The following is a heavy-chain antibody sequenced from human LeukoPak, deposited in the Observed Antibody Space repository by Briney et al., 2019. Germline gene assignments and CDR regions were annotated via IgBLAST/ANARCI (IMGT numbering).Heavy chain of an antibody. CDR1: GGSISSSSYY. J-gene: IGHJ4*02. CDR2: IYYSGST. CDR3: ARLRGFSGSYYGDY. V-gene: IGHV4-39*01. D-gene: IGHD1-26*01. Sequence: SETLSLTCTVSGGSISSSSYYWGWIRQPPGQGLAGIGSIYYSGSTYYNPSLKSRVTISVDTSKNQFSLKLSSVTAADTAVYYCARLRGFSGSYYGDYWGQGTLVTVSS.